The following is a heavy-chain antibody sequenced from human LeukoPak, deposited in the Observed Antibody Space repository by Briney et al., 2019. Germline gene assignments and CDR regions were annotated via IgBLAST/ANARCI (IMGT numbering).Heavy chain of an antibody. D-gene: IGHD6-13*01. CDR3: ARDHRSSWYVDY. CDR1: GFTFSSYS. CDR2: ISSSSSYI. Sequence: GGSLRLSCAASGFTFSSYSMNWVRQAPGKRLEWVSSISSSSSYIYYADSVKGRFTISRDNAKNSLYLQMNSLRAEDTAVYYCARDHRSSWYVDYWGQGTLVTVSS. V-gene: IGHV3-21*01. J-gene: IGHJ4*02.